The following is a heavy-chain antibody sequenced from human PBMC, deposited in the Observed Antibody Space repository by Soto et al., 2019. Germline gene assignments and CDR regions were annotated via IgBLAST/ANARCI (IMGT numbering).Heavy chain of an antibody. CDR3: TRDLFSYDYSGILWFDP. V-gene: IGHV3-73*02. CDR2: IRSKGHNYAT. Sequence: EVQLVESGGGLVQPGGSLKLSCAASGFAFSGSAMYWFRQASGKGPEWVGRIRSKGHNYATEYAASVKGRFTISRDDSKNTAYLQMNSLQTEDTAVYYCTRDLFSYDYSGILWFDPWGQGTLVTVSS. J-gene: IGHJ5*02. D-gene: IGHD3-16*01. CDR1: GFAFSGSA.